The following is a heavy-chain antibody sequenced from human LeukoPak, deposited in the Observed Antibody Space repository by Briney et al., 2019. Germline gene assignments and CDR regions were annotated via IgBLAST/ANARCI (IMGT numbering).Heavy chain of an antibody. D-gene: IGHD3-3*01. CDR2: ISSSSSYI. V-gene: IGHV3-21*01. J-gene: IGHJ3*02. CDR1: GFTFSSYS. CDR3: ARDRVTGLRFLEWLSNDAFDI. Sequence: KPGGSLRLSCAASGFTFSSYSMNWVRQAPEKGLEWVSSISSSSSYIYYADSVKGRFTISRDNAKNSLYLQMNSLRAEDTAVYYCARDRVTGLRFLEWLSNDAFDIWGQGTMVTVSS.